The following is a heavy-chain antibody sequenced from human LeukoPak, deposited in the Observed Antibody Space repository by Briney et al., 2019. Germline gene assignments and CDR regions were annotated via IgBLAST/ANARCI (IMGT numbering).Heavy chain of an antibody. J-gene: IGHJ3*02. CDR1: GASIRSGDYY. Sequence: PSETLPLTCTVSGASIRSGDYYWSWIRQPPGKGLEWIGYIYDSGSTYYNPSLKSRITISVDTSENRFSLKLSSVTATDTAVYYCARDCSGGSCYGAFDIWGQGTMVTVSS. CDR3: ARDCSGGSCYGAFDI. D-gene: IGHD2-15*01. V-gene: IGHV4-30-4*01. CDR2: IYDSGST.